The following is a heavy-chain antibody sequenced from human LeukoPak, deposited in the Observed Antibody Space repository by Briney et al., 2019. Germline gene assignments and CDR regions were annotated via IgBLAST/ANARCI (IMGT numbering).Heavy chain of an antibody. Sequence: ALVKASCTPSGSTVTSYGISWLRQAPGQGLKGMGWINAYNGNANYAQKLQGRVTITTDTSTSTTYKELRSLRSDDTAVYYCARDRPHHPAEYYNDSSGPNHLDYWGQGTLVTVSS. D-gene: IGHD3-22*01. CDR2: INAYNGNA. CDR3: ARDRPHHPAEYYNDSSGPNHLDY. J-gene: IGHJ4*02. CDR1: GSTVTSYG. V-gene: IGHV1-18*01.